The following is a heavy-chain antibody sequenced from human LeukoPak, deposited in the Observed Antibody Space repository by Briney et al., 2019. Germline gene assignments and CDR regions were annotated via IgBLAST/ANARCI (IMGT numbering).Heavy chain of an antibody. Sequence: AASVKVSCKASGGTFSSYAISWVRQAPGQGLEWMAWISPYNGDGIAAQRFQGRLSMTTDPSTSTAYMELRSLRSDDTAVYYCARDLVRPSCATDRCYTLAFWGQGTQITVSS. V-gene: IGHV1-18*01. J-gene: IGHJ4*02. CDR2: ISPYNGDG. CDR3: ARDLVRPSCATDRCYTLAF. CDR1: GGTFSSYA. D-gene: IGHD2-15*01.